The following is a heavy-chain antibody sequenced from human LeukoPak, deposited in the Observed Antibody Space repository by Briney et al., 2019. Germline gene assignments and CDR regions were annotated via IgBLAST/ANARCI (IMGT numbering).Heavy chain of an antibody. Sequence: GSLRLSRAASGFTFSSYWMHWVRQAPGKGLVWVSRINSDGSSTTYADSVKGRFTISRDNAKNTLYLQMNSLRAEDTAVYYCARDPSYSENLDYWGQGTLVTVSS. J-gene: IGHJ4*02. CDR2: INSDGSST. D-gene: IGHD1-26*01. CDR3: ARDPSYSENLDY. V-gene: IGHV3-74*01. CDR1: GFTFSSYW.